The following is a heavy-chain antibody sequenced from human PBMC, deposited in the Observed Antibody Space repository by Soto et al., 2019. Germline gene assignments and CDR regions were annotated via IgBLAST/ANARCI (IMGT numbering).Heavy chain of an antibody. CDR1: GFTFSSYG. Sequence: GGSLRLSCAASGFTFSSYGMHWVRQAPGKGLEWVAVISYDGSNKYYADSVKGRFTISRDNSKNTLYLQMNSLRAEDTAVYYCAKDSRDCTNGVCHLDYWGQGTLVTVSS. CDR2: ISYDGSNK. V-gene: IGHV3-30*18. CDR3: AKDSRDCTNGVCHLDY. J-gene: IGHJ4*02. D-gene: IGHD2-8*01.